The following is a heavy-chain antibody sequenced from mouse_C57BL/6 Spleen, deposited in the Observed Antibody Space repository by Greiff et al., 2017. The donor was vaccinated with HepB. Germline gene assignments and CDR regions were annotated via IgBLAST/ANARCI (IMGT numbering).Heavy chain of an antibody. CDR3: TSGITPYYAMDY. J-gene: IGHJ4*01. D-gene: IGHD2-4*01. CDR2: ISSGGDYI. V-gene: IGHV5-9-1*02. Sequence: EVQLVESGEGLVKPGGSLKLSCAASGFTFSSYAMSWVRQTPEKRLEWVAYISSGGDYIYYADTVKGRFTISRDNARNTLYLQMSSLKSEDTAMYYCTSGITPYYAMDYWGQGTSVTVSS. CDR1: GFTFSSYA.